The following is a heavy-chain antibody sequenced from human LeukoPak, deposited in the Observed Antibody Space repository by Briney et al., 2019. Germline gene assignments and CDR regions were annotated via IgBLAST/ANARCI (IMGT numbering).Heavy chain of an antibody. D-gene: IGHD2-8*01. V-gene: IGHV3-21*01. J-gene: IGHJ3*02. CDR2: ISTSSSYI. CDR1: GFTFDDYA. Sequence: PGGSLRLSCAASGFTFDDYAMHWVRQAPGKGLEWVSSISTSSSYIYYAHSVKGRLTISRDNAKNSLYLQMNSLRAEDTAMYYCAKDRSAPHMLWNAFDIWGQGTMVTVSS. CDR3: AKDRSAPHMLWNAFDI.